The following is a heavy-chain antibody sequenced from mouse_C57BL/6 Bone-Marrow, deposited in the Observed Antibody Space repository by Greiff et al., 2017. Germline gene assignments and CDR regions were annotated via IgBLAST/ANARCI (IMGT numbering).Heavy chain of an antibody. CDR2: IYPGDGDT. CDR1: GYAFSSSW. J-gene: IGHJ3*01. CDR3: ARGGYDAWFAY. V-gene: IGHV1-82*01. D-gene: IGHD2-2*01. Sequence: VQLVESGPELVKPGASVKISCKASGYAFSSSWMNWVKQRPGKGLEWIGRIYPGDGDTNYNGKVKGKATLTADKSSSTAYMQLSSLTSEDSAVYFCARGGYDAWFAYWGQGTLVTVSA.